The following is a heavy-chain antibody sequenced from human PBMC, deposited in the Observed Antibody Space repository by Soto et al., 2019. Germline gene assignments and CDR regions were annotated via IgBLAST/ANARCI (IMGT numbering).Heavy chain of an antibody. CDR3: AKDQGSSWYEIDY. D-gene: IGHD6-13*01. Sequence: EVRLLESGGGLVQPGGSLRLSCAASGFTFSNYAVTWVRQAPGKGLEWVSTISGSGGSTYYADSVKGRFTISRDNSKNTLYLQMNSLRAEDTALYYCAKDQGSSWYEIDYWGQGTLVTVSS. CDR2: ISGSGGST. V-gene: IGHV3-23*01. CDR1: GFTFSNYA. J-gene: IGHJ4*02.